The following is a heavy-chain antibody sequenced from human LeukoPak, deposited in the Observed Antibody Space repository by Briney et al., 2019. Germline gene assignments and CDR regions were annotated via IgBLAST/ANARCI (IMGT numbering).Heavy chain of an antibody. CDR2: ISDSGGST. V-gene: IGHV3-23*01. CDR3: AKDSYGASDY. D-gene: IGHD4-17*01. J-gene: IGHJ4*02. Sequence: GGSLRLSCAASVFTFSSYAMSWVRQAPGEGLEWVSAISDSGGSTYYADSVKGRLTISRANSKDTLYLQMNSLRAEDTAVYYCAKDSYGASDYWGQGTLVTVSS. CDR1: VFTFSSYA.